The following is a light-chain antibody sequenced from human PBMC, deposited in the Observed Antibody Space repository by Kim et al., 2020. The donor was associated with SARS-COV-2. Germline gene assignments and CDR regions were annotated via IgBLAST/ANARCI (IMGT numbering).Light chain of an antibody. CDR2: RAS. J-gene: IGKJ4*01. Sequence: PGERVTLFCRASQTVDRNLAWYQQKGGQPPRLLIYRASTRATDIPDRFSGSGSGTEFTLTIHSLRSEDSGNYYCQQFSKWPLTFGGGTKVDIK. CDR3: QQFSKWPLT. V-gene: IGKV3-15*01. CDR1: QTVDRN.